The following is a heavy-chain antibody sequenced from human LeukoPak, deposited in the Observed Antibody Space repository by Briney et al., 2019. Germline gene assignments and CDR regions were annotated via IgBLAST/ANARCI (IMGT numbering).Heavy chain of an antibody. CDR3: AKSTVIGWFDP. J-gene: IGHJ5*02. V-gene: IGHV3-23*01. D-gene: IGHD4-17*01. Sequence: GGSLRLSCAASAFTFSSYGMSWVRQAPGKGLEWVSAISGDGRDIFYADAVKGRFTISRDNSKNTLYLQMNSLRAEDTAVYYCAKSTVIGWFDPWGQGTLVTVSS. CDR1: AFTFSSYG. CDR2: ISGDGRDI.